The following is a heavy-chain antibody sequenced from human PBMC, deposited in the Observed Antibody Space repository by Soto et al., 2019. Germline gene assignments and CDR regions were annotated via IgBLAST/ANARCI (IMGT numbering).Heavy chain of an antibody. V-gene: IGHV3-53*04. CDR1: GFSVSATKY. J-gene: IGHJ3*02. CDR3: ARANDLNAFDM. Sequence: EVQLVESGGGLVQPGGSLRLSCVASGFSVSATKYMNWLRQAPDKGLEWVSVIYSGGTYYYADSVKGRFTISRHDSKNTLYLQMDSLRPSDRAVYFCARANDLNAFDMWGQGTMVTVSS. CDR2: IYSGGTY.